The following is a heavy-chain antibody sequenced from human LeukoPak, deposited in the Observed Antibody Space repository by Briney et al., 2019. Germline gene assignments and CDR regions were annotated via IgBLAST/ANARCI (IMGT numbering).Heavy chain of an antibody. V-gene: IGHV4-59*01. CDR2: IYYTGST. J-gene: IGHJ3*02. CDR1: GXSISSYY. Sequence: KPSETLSLTCTVSGXSISSYYWSWIRQPPGKGLEWIGYIYYTGSTNYNPSLKSRVTISVDTSKNQFSLKLSSATAADTAVYYCARESSRNAFDIWGQGTMVTVSS. CDR3: ARESSRNAFDI.